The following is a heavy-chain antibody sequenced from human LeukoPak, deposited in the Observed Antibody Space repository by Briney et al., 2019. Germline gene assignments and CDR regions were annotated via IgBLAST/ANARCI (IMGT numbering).Heavy chain of an antibody. CDR1: GFTFSSYA. V-gene: IGHV3-23*01. D-gene: IGHD4-17*01. CDR3: TRTYGDYDYYYGLDV. Sequence: PGGSLRLSCAASGFTFSSYAMSWVRQAPGKGLEWVSAISSSGGSTYYADSVKGRFTISRDNSKNTLYLQMNSLRAEDTALYYCTRTYGDYDYYYGLDVWGQGTTVTVSS. CDR2: ISSSGGST. J-gene: IGHJ6*02.